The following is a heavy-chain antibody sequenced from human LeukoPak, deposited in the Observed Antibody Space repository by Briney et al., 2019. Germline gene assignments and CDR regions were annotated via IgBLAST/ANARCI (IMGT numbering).Heavy chain of an antibody. CDR2: INPSGNST. Sequence: EASVKVFCKASGYTFTRYYIHWVRQAPGQGLEWMGIINPSGNSTSYAQKFQGRVTMTRDTSTSTVYMELSSLRSEDTAVYYCAREGTVSFDYWGQGTLVTASS. CDR3: AREGTVSFDY. J-gene: IGHJ4*02. V-gene: IGHV1-46*01. CDR1: GYTFTRYY. D-gene: IGHD3/OR15-3a*01.